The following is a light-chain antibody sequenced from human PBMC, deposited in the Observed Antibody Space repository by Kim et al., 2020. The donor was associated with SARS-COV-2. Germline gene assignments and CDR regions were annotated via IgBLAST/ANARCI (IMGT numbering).Light chain of an antibody. Sequence: APGKTATITCGGDDIGTKSVHWYQQKPGQAPVLVIYYDTDPPSGIPERFSASNSGNTATLTVSRVEAGDEADYYCQVWDSGSDQWVFGGGTKLTVL. CDR3: QVWDSGSDQWV. V-gene: IGLV3-21*04. CDR2: YDT. J-gene: IGLJ3*02. CDR1: DIGTKS.